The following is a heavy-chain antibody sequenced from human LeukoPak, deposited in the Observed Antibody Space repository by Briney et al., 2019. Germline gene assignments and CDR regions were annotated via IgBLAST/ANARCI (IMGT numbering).Heavy chain of an antibody. D-gene: IGHD1-26*01. Sequence: SETLSLTCTVSGGSISSYYWSWIRQPPGMGLEWIGCIYYSGSTNYNPSLKSRVTISVDTSKDQFSLRLTSVTAADTAVYYCARSFLGDWYFDLWGRGTLVTVSP. CDR1: GGSISSYY. V-gene: IGHV4-59*01. J-gene: IGHJ2*01. CDR3: ARSFLGDWYFDL. CDR2: IYYSGST.